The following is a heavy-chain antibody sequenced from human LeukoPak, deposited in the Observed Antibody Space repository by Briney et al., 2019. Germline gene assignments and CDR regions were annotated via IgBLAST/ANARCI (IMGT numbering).Heavy chain of an antibody. V-gene: IGHV3-33*08. CDR2: IWYDGTNK. Sequence: GGSLRLSCAASGFTFSSYGMSWVRQAPGKGLEWVAVIWYDGTNKYYADSVKGRFTISRDNSKNTLSLQMNSLRAEDTAVYYCARAAYDSSGYLTLWGQGTLVTVSS. D-gene: IGHD3-22*01. J-gene: IGHJ4*02. CDR3: ARAAYDSSGYLTL. CDR1: GFTFSSYG.